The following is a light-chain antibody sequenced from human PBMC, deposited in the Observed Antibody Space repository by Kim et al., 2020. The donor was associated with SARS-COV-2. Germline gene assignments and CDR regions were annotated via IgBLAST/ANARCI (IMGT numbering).Light chain of an antibody. CDR3: SSFSSSSTRV. CDR1: NSDVGGYNS. V-gene: IGLV2-14*03. CDR2: DVS. J-gene: IGLJ1*01. Sequence: GQSITISCTGTNSDVGGYNSVSWYQQHPGTAPKLMIYDVSHRPSGISNRFSGSKSDNTASLTISGLQAEDEADYYCSSFSSSSTRVFGTGTKVTVL.